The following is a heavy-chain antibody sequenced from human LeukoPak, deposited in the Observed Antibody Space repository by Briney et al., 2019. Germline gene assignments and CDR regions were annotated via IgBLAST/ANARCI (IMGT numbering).Heavy chain of an antibody. CDR2: IRYDESNK. CDR1: GFTFSGYG. V-gene: IGHV3-30*02. D-gene: IGHD5-24*01. J-gene: IGHJ4*02. CDR3: AKSGYNRFDY. Sequence: GGSLRLSCAASGFTFSGYGMHWVRQAPGKGLEWVAFIRYDESNKYYADSVKGRFTISRDISKNRLHLQMNSLRAEDTAVYYCAKSGYNRFDYWGQGTLVTVSS.